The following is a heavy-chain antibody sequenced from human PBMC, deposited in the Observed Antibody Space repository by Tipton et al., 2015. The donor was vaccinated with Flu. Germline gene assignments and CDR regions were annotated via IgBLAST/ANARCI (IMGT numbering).Heavy chain of an antibody. D-gene: IGHD1-26*01. CDR1: GYTFSDYN. V-gene: IGHV1-46*01. J-gene: IGHJ6*02. Sequence: QVQLVQSGAEVKKPGASVKVSCKASGYTFSDYNMHWVRQAPGQGLEWMGIINPSGGNIRYAEKFQGRVTLTSDTSTSTVYMELSSLTSEDTAIYYCVREVIVVNYYYGMDVWGQGTTVTVSS. CDR3: VREVIVVNYYYGMDV. CDR2: INPSGGNI.